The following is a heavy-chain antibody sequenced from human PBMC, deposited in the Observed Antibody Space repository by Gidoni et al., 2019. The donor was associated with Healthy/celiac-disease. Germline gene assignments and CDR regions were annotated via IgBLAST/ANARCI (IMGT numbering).Heavy chain of an antibody. J-gene: IGHJ4*02. CDR3: AKAPGLYGDLPDY. CDR1: GFTFSSYA. V-gene: IGHV3-23*01. D-gene: IGHD4-17*01. Sequence: EVQLLESGGGLVQPGGSLRLSCAASGFTFSSYAMSWVRQAPGQGLAWVSAISGSGGSTYYADSVKGRFTISRDNSKNTLYLQMNSLRAEDTAVYYCAKAPGLYGDLPDYWGQGTLVTVSS. CDR2: ISGSGGST.